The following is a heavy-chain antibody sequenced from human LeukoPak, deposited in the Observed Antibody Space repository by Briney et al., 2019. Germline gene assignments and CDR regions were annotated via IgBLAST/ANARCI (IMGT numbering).Heavy chain of an antibody. CDR3: DRDSPSSSGVSVTDY. CDR1: GYTFSNYG. D-gene: IGHD2-15*01. V-gene: IGHV1-18*01. J-gene: IGHJ4*02. Sequence: ASVKVSCKASGYTFSNYGVTWVRQAPGQGLDWVGWISAYNGNTKYAQNFQGRVTLTTETATGTAYMEVDSLRSDDTAVYSVDRDSPSSSGVSVTDYWGQGTMVTVSS. CDR2: ISAYNGNT.